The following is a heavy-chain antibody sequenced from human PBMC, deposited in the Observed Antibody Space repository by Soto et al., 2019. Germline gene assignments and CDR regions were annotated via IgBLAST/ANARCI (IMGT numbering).Heavy chain of an antibody. D-gene: IGHD7-27*01. CDR1: GDSMSTYY. CDR2: ISATGTT. J-gene: IGHJ3*01. CDR3: ARDQSGAADF. Sequence: SETLSLTCTVSGDSMSTYYWNWIRQSAEKGLEWIGRISATGTTTYIPSLKSRITLSVDTSKNEFSLNLKFVTAADTAVYFCARDQSGAADFCGQGTMVTVS. V-gene: IGHV4-4*07.